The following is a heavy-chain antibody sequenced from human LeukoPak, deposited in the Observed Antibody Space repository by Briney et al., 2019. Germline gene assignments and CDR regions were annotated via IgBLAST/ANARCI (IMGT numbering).Heavy chain of an antibody. J-gene: IGHJ4*02. V-gene: IGHV4-34*01. CDR1: GGSFSGYY. Sequence: SETLTLTCAVYGGSFSGYYWSWIRQPPGKGLEWIGEINHSGSTNYNPSLKSRVTISVDTSKNQFSLKLSSVTAADTAVYYCARLGSLGPLMLPHFDYWGQGTLVTVSS. D-gene: IGHD2-15*01. CDR3: ARLGSLGPLMLPHFDY. CDR2: INHSGST.